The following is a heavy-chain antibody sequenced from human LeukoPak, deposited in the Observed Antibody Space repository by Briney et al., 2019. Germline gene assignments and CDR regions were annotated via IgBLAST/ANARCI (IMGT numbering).Heavy chain of an antibody. CDR2: IYYSGSA. CDR1: GGSISSSSYY. D-gene: IGHD3-16*02. V-gene: IGHV4-39*01. CDR3: ARRGRADYVWGSYRSYYFDY. Sequence: SETLSLTCTVSGGSISSSSYYWGWIRQPPGKGLEWIGSIYYSGSAYYNPSLKSRVTISVDTSKNQFSLKLSSVTAADTAVYYCARRGRADYVWGSYRSYYFDYWGQGTLVTVSS. J-gene: IGHJ4*02.